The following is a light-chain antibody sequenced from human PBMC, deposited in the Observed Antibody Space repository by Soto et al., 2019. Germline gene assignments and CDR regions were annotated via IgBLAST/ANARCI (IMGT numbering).Light chain of an antibody. J-gene: IGLJ1*01. V-gene: IGLV2-14*01. CDR2: DVS. CDR3: SSYTSSSTPGV. CDR1: SSDVGGYNY. Sequence: QSALAQPASVSGSPGQSITISCTGTSSDVGGYNYVSWYQQHPGKAHKLMIYDVSNRPSGVSNHFSGSKSGNTASLTISGLQAEDEADYYCSSYTSSSTPGVFGTGTKVTVL.